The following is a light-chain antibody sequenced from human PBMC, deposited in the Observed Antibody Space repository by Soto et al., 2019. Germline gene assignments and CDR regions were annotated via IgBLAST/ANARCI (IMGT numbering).Light chain of an antibody. CDR1: SSNIGNNY. CDR2: DNN. CDR3: GTWDTSLSVGV. V-gene: IGLV1-51*01. J-gene: IGLJ3*02. Sequence: QSVLTQPPSVSAAPGQKVTISCSGGSSNIGNNYVSWYQQLPGTAPKLLIYDNNKRPSGIPDRFSGSKSGTSATLAITGLQTGDEADYYCGTWDTSLSVGVFGGGTQLTDL.